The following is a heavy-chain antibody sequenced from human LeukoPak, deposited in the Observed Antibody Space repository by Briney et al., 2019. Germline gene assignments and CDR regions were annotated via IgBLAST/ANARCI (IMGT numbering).Heavy chain of an antibody. CDR2: IYYSGTT. CDR3: ARDPQYYYGSGSYHY. Sequence: SETLSLTCSVSGGSIKSTSNFWGWIRQTPGKGLEWIGDIYYSGTTHYNPSLESRVTISVDTSKNQFSLKLTSVTAADTAVYYCARDPQYYYGSGSYHYWGQGTLVTVSS. CDR1: GGSIKSTSNF. V-gene: IGHV4-39*07. D-gene: IGHD3-10*01. J-gene: IGHJ4*02.